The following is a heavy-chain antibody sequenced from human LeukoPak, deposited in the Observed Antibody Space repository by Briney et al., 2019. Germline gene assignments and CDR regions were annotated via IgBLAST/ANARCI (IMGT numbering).Heavy chain of an antibody. V-gene: IGHV3-30-3*01. Sequence: GGSLRLSCAASGFTFGSYAMHWVRQAPGKGLEWVAVISYDGSNKYYADSVKGRFTISRDNSKNTLYLQMNSLRAEDTAVYYCARVGIAALHILYSDYWGQGTLVTVSS. CDR2: ISYDGSNK. J-gene: IGHJ4*02. CDR1: GFTFGSYA. D-gene: IGHD6-13*01. CDR3: ARVGIAALHILYSDY.